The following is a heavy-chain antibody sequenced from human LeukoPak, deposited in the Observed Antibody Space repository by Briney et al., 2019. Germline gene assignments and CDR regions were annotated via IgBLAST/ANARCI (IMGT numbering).Heavy chain of an antibody. CDR3: ARGYDILTGPDAFDI. D-gene: IGHD3-9*01. CDR1: GGSISSYY. V-gene: IGHV4-59*01. CDR2: IYYSGST. J-gene: IGHJ3*02. Sequence: SETLSLTCTVSGGSISSYYWSRIRQPPGKGLEWIGYIYYSGSTNYNPSLKSRVTISVDTSKNQFSLKLSSVTAADTAVYYCARGYDILTGPDAFDIWGQGTMVTVSS.